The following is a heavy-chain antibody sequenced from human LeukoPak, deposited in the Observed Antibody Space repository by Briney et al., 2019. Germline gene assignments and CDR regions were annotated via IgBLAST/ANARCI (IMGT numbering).Heavy chain of an antibody. CDR3: AKGHVGALWGYFDY. J-gene: IGHJ4*02. V-gene: IGHV3-30*18. D-gene: IGHD1-26*01. CDR1: GFTFSNYD. CDR2: TSTDGSNK. Sequence: GGSLRLSCAASGFTFSNYDMHWVRQAPGEGLEWVAVTSTDGSNKYYEDSVKGRFTISRDNSTNTLYLQMDSLRAEDTAVYYCAKGHVGALWGYFDYWGQGTLVTVSS.